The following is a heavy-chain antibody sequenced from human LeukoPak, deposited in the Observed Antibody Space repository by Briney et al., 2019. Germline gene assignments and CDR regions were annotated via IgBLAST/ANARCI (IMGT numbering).Heavy chain of an antibody. Sequence: PSETLSLTCTVSGGSISSYYWSWIRQPPGKGLEWIGLIYYSGSTNYNPSLKSRVTISVDTSKNQFSLDLSSVTAADTAAYYCARERYSGYEDNWGQGTLVTVSS. CDR2: IYYSGST. J-gene: IGHJ4*02. D-gene: IGHD5-12*01. CDR1: GGSISSYY. CDR3: ARERYSGYEDN. V-gene: IGHV4-59*01.